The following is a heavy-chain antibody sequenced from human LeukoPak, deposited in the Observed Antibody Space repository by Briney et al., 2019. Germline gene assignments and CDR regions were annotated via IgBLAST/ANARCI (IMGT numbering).Heavy chain of an antibody. V-gene: IGHV3-23*01. CDR3: AKGYSSGWYGNFDY. CDR2: ISGSGGST. Sequence: GGSLRLSCAASGLTFSSYAMSWVRQAPGKGLEWVSAISGSGGSTYYADSVKGRFTISRDNSKNTLYLQMNSLRAEDTAVYYCAKGYSSGWYGNFDYWGQGTLVTVSS. J-gene: IGHJ4*02. CDR1: GLTFSSYA. D-gene: IGHD6-19*01.